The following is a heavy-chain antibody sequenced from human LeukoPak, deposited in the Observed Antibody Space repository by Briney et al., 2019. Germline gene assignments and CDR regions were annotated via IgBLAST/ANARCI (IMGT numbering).Heavy chain of an antibody. J-gene: IGHJ4*02. V-gene: IGHV4-30-4*08. CDR3: ARDSPYSGSYYFDY. CDR2: IYYSAST. D-gene: IGHD1-26*01. CDR1: GGSISSGDYY. Sequence: SETLSLTCTVSGGSISSGDYYCSWIRQPPGKRLGWIGYIYYSASTYYNPSLKSRVTISVDTSKNQFSLKLSSVTAADTAVYYCARDSPYSGSYYFDYWGQGTLVTVSS.